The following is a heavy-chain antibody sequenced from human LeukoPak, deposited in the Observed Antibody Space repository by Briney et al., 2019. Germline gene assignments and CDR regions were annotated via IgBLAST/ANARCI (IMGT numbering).Heavy chain of an antibody. CDR3: ARDSSHYYGSGSYDY. CDR1: GFTFSSYS. Sequence: GSLGLSCAASGFTFSSYSMNWVRQAPGKGLEWVSSISSSSSYIYYADSVKGRFTISRDNAKNSLYLQMNSLRAEDTAVYYCARDSSHYYGSGSYDYWGQGTLVTVSS. V-gene: IGHV3-21*01. CDR2: ISSSSSYI. J-gene: IGHJ4*02. D-gene: IGHD3-10*01.